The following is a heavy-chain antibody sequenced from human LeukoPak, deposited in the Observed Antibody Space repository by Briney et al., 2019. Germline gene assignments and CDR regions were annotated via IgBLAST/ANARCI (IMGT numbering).Heavy chain of an antibody. D-gene: IGHD2-2*01. J-gene: IGHJ4*02. Sequence: PSETLSLTCTVSGGSISSGSYYWSWIRQPAGKGLEWIGRIYTSGSTNYNPSLKSRVTISVDTSKNQFSLKLSSVTAADTAVYYCARWNIVVVPAAYSDMAYFDYWGQGTLVTVSS. V-gene: IGHV4-61*02. CDR2: IYTSGST. CDR1: GGSISSGSYY. CDR3: ARWNIVVVPAAYSDMAYFDY.